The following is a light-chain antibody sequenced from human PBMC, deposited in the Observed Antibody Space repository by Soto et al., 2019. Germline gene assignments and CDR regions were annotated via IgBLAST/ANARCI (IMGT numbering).Light chain of an antibody. J-gene: IGKJ2*01. CDR2: DAS. Sequence: DIQMTQSPSTLSASVGXRVTITCRASQSISSWLAWYQQKPGKAPKLLIYDASSLESGVPSRFSGSGSGTEFTLTISSLQPDDFATYYCQQYNSYPVTFGQGTKVDIK. CDR1: QSISSW. CDR3: QQYNSYPVT. V-gene: IGKV1-5*01.